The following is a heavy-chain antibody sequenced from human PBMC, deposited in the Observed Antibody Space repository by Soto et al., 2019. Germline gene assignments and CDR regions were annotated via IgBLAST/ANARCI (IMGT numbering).Heavy chain of an antibody. CDR2: ISGSGGST. CDR1: GFTFSNFA. V-gene: IGHV3-23*01. Sequence: PGGSLRLSCAASGFTFSNFAMTWVRQAPGAGLEWVSAISGSGGSTYYANAVKGRFTISIDISENKIFLELNGLTVDDTSVYYCARAREPEYSSSIFFDYWGRGTVVTVSS. J-gene: IGHJ4*01. CDR3: ARAREPEYSSSIFFDY. D-gene: IGHD6-6*01.